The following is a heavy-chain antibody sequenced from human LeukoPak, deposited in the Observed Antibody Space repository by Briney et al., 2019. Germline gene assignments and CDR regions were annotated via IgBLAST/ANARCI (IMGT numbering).Heavy chain of an antibody. CDR2: IYYSGST. D-gene: IGHD2-8*02. CDR1: GGSISSYY. J-gene: IGHJ3*02. V-gene: IGHV4-59*12. CDR3: ARTWSDAFDI. Sequence: SETLSLTCTVSGGSISSYYWSWIRQPPGKVLEWIGYIYYSGSTNYNLSLKSRVTISVDTSKNQISLKLSSVTAADTAVYYCARTWSDAFDIWGQGTMVTVSS.